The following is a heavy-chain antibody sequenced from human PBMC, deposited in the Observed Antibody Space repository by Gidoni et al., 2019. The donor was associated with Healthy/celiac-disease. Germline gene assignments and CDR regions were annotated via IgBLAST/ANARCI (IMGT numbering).Heavy chain of an antibody. J-gene: IGHJ4*02. D-gene: IGHD3-9*01. CDR3: ARPREYFVPFDY. Sequence: EVQLVESGGGLVQPGGARRLCGAASGCTFSSYSMNWVRQAPGKGLEWVSYISSSSSTISYADSVKGRFPISRDNAKNSLSLQMNSLRAEDTAVYYCARPREYFVPFDYWGQGTLVTVSS. CDR2: ISSSSSTI. V-gene: IGHV3-48*04. CDR1: GCTFSSYS.